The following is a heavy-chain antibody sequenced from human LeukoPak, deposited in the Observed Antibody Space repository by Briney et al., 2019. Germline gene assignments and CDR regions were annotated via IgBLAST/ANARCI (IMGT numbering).Heavy chain of an antibody. D-gene: IGHD2-2*01. CDR2: ISYDGSNK. CDR1: GFTFSSYG. Sequence: PGRSLRLSCAASGFTFSSYGMHWVRQAPGKGLEWVAVISYDGSNKYYADSVKGRFTIFRDNSKNTLYLQMNSLRAEDTAVYYCAKGGLRMPFDPWGQGTLVTVSS. V-gene: IGHV3-30*18. CDR3: AKGGLRMPFDP. J-gene: IGHJ5*02.